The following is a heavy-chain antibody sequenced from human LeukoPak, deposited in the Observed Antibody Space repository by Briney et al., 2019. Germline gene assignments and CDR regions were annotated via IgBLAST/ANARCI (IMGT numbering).Heavy chain of an antibody. CDR2: ISSSGSTI. Sequence: PGGSLRLSCAASGFTFSDYYMSWIRQAPGKGLEWVSYISSSGSTIYYADSVKGRFTISRDNAKNSLYLQMNSLRAEDTAVYYCARTPGAYCGGDCYSGWFDYWGQGTPVTVSS. J-gene: IGHJ4*02. CDR3: ARTPGAYCGGDCYSGWFDY. CDR1: GFTFSDYY. D-gene: IGHD2-21*02. V-gene: IGHV3-11*01.